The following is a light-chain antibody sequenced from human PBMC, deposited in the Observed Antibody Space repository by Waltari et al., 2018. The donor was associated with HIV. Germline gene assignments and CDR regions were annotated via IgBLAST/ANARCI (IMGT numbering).Light chain of an antibody. CDR1: RFTVGSNP. Sequence: QSVLTQSPSASGTPGQRVTISCSGSRFTVGSNPVHWYQQVPGTAPKLLIHSSYQRPSGVPDRFSGSKSGASASLAISGLQSEDAADYYCAAWDDSLGGPVFGGGTKLTVL. CDR3: AAWDDSLGGPV. J-gene: IGLJ2*01. CDR2: SSY. V-gene: IGLV1-44*01.